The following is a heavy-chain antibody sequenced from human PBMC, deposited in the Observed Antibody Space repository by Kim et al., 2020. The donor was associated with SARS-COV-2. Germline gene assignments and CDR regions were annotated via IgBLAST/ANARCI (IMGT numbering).Heavy chain of an antibody. CDR2: IHHSGAT. J-gene: IGHJ6*04. Sequence: SETLSLTCTVSGDSFSTGISYWGWIRQPPGKGLEWVGSIHHSGATYYSPSLKSRVTISVATSKNQFSLKLSSVTAADTAVYCCARHSSGWNGHGIDVWGKGTAVSVSS. CDR3: ARHSSGWNGHGIDV. D-gene: IGHD6-19*01. V-gene: IGHV4-39*01. CDR1: GDSFSTGISY.